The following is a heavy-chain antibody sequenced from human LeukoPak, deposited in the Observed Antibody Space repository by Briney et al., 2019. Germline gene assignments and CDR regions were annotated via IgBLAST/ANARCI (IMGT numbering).Heavy chain of an antibody. J-gene: IGHJ4*02. V-gene: IGHV3-21*01. D-gene: IGHD6-19*01. Sequence: PGGSLRLSCAASGFTFSSYSMNWVRQAPGKGLGWVSSISSSSSYIYYADSVKGRFTISRDNAKNSLYLQMNSLRAEDTAVYYCARVSGWYQAAPDYWGQGTLVTVSS. CDR2: ISSSSSYI. CDR3: ARVSGWYQAAPDY. CDR1: GFTFSSYS.